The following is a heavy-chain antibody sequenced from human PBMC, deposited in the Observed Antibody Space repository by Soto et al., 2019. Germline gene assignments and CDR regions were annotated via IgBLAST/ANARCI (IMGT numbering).Heavy chain of an antibody. CDR3: AGAGRGLLNGYFDL. CDR1: GGSISSYY. CDR2: IYTSGST. V-gene: IGHV4-4*07. Sequence: SETLSLTCTVSGGSISSYYWSWIRQPAGKGLEWIGRIYTSGSTNYNPSLKSRVTMSVDTSKNQFSLKLSSVTAADTAVYYCAGAGRGLLNGYFDLWGRGTLVTVSS. J-gene: IGHJ2*01. D-gene: IGHD4-17*01.